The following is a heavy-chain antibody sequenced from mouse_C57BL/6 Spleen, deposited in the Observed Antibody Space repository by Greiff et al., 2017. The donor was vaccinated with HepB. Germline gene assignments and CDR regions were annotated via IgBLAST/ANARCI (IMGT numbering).Heavy chain of an antibody. V-gene: IGHV1-82*01. D-gene: IGHD1-1*01. Sequence: VQLQQSGPELVKPGASVKISCKASGYAFSSSWMNWVKQRPGKGLEWIGRIYPGDGDTNYNGKFKGKATLTADKSSSTAYMQLSSLTSEDSAVYFCARSTVGRDYFDYWGQGTTLTVSS. CDR3: ARSTVGRDYFDY. J-gene: IGHJ2*01. CDR2: IYPGDGDT. CDR1: GYAFSSSW.